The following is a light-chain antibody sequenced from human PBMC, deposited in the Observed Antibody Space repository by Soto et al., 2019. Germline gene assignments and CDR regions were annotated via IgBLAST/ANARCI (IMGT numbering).Light chain of an antibody. CDR1: QSISSY. J-gene: IGKJ4*01. Sequence: DIQMTQSPSSLSASVGDRVTITCRASQSISSYLNWYQQKPGKAPKLLIYAASSLQSGVPSRFSGSGSGTDITLTISSLQPEDSATYYCQQSYSTLTFGGGTKVEIK. CDR2: AAS. V-gene: IGKV1-39*01. CDR3: QQSYSTLT.